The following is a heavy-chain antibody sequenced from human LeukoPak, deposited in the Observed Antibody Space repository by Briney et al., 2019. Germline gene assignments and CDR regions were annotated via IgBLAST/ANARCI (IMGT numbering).Heavy chain of an antibody. CDR1: GFTFSSYG. J-gene: IGHJ6*02. V-gene: IGHV3-30*18. CDR2: ISYVGSNK. D-gene: IGHD5-18*01. CDR3: AKAEGYSYGRNWNYCMDV. Sequence: HPGRSLRLSCAASGFTFSSYGMHWVRQAPDKGLEWVAAISYVGSNKYYADSVKGRLTLSRDTPNNTLYLQMNSLRAEDTAVYYCAKAEGYSYGRNWNYCMDVWGQGTTVTVSS.